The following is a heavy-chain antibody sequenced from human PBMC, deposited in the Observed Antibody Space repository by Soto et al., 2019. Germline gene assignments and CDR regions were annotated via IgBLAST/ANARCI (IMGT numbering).Heavy chain of an antibody. Sequence: QVQLVESGGGLVKPGGSLRLSCAASGFTFSDYYMTWIRQAPGKGLEWVSYITNSGSIIYYADSVKGRFTISRDNAKDSLYLQMNSLRAEDTAVYYCARRPRSALAFDIWGQGTMVTVSS. D-gene: IGHD6-13*01. V-gene: IGHV3-11*01. CDR2: ITNSGSII. J-gene: IGHJ3*02. CDR1: GFTFSDYY. CDR3: ARRPRSALAFDI.